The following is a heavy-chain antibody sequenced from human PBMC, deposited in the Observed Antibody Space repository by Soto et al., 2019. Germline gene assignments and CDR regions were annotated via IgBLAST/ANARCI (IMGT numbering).Heavy chain of an antibody. CDR1: GGTFSRYT. D-gene: IGHD2-2*01. CDR2: IIPILGIA. Sequence: QVQLVQSGAEVKKPGSSVKVSCKASGGTFSRYTISWVRQAPGQGLEWMGRIIPILGIANYAQKFQGRVTITADKSTSTAYMELSSLRSEDKAVYYCARAPDCSSTSCYLWFHPWGQGTLVTVSS. J-gene: IGHJ5*02. CDR3: ARAPDCSSTSCYLWFHP. V-gene: IGHV1-69*02.